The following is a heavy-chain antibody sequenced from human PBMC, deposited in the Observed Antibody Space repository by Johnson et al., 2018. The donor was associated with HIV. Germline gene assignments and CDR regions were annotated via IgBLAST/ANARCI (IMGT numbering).Heavy chain of an antibody. CDR1: GFTFSDYY. V-gene: IGHV3-33*08. D-gene: IGHD3-22*01. J-gene: IGHJ3*01. CDR2: IWYDGTNK. Sequence: QVQLVESGGGLVQPGRSLRLSCAASGFTFSDYYMSWIRQAPGKGLEWVALIWYDGTNKYYADSVKGRFTISRDSSKHTLYLQMNSLRGEETAVYFCTRGFYSPSSGYSEPSGSVDAYDVWGQGTMVTVSS. CDR3: TRGFYSPSSGYSEPSGSVDAYDV.